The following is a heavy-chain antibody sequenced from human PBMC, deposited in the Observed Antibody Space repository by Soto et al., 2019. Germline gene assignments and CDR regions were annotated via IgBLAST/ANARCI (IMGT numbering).Heavy chain of an antibody. V-gene: IGHV2-5*01. J-gene: IGHJ4*02. CDR2: IYWNDDK. D-gene: IGHD6-19*01. CDR3: AHTYSSGWYCDY. CDR1: GFSLSTSGVG. Sequence: QITLKESGPTLVKPTQTLTLTCTFSGFSLSTSGVGVGWIRQPPGKALEWLALIYWNDDKRYSPSLKSRLTITKDTSKNQVVLTMTNMDPVDTATYYCAHTYSSGWYCDYWGQGTLVTVSS.